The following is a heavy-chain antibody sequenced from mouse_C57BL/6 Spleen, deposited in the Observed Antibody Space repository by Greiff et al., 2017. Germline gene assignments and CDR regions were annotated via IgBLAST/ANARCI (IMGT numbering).Heavy chain of an antibody. D-gene: IGHD1-1*01. V-gene: IGHV1-22*01. CDR1: GYTFTDYN. CDR2: INHNNGVT. J-gene: IGHJ4*01. CDR3: ARFRYYYGSSLYYAMGY. Sequence: EVKLLESGPELVKPGASVKMSCKASGYTFTDYNMHWVKQSHGKSLEWIGYINHNNGVTSYNQKFKGKATLTVNKSSSTAYMGRRSLPSEDTAVYYCARFRYYYGSSLYYAMGYWGQGTSVTVAS.